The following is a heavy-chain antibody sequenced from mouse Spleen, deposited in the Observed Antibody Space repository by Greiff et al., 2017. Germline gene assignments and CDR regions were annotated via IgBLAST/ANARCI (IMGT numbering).Heavy chain of an antibody. CDR3: AREDGNYPHYYAMDY. D-gene: IGHD2-1*01. J-gene: IGHJ4*01. CDR1: GFTFSDYY. Sequence: EVQGVESGGGLVKPGGSLKLSCAASGFTFSDYYMYWVRQTPEKRLEWVATISDGGSYTYYPDSVKGRFTISRDNAKNNLYLQMSSLKSEDTAMYYCAREDGNYPHYYAMDYWGQGTSVTVSS. CDR2: ISDGGSYT. V-gene: IGHV5-4*02.